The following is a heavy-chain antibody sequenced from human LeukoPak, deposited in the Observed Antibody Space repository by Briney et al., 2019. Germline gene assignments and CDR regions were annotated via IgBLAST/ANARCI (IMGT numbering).Heavy chain of an antibody. V-gene: IGHV1-2*02. D-gene: IGHD3-9*01. CDR2: INPDSGDT. CDR3: ARVQYYNILTGAFHS. CDR1: GYIFTGYH. J-gene: IGHJ4*02. Sequence: GASVKVYCKASGYIFTGYHLHWMRQAPGQGLEWMGWINPDSGDTNFAEKFQGRVSMTRDTSISTAYLELSGLRSDDTAYFYCARVQYYNILTGAFHSWGQGTLVTVSS.